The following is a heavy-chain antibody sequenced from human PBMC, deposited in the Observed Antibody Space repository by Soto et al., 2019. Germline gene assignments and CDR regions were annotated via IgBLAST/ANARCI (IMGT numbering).Heavy chain of an antibody. V-gene: IGHV3-23*01. CDR1: GFTVSSYA. Sequence: EVQLLESGGGLVQQGGSLRLSCAASGFTVSSYAMSWVRQAPGKGLEWVSAISGSGSTYSADSVKGRFTISRDSSKNTVYLEMNSLRAEDTAVYYCAKALRFTFTTGYYMDVWGRGTTVTVSS. CDR3: AKALRFTFTTGYYMDV. J-gene: IGHJ6*03. CDR2: ISGSGST. D-gene: IGHD3-16*01.